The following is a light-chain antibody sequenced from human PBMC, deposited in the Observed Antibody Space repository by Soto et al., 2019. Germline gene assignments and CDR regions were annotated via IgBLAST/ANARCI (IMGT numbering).Light chain of an antibody. J-gene: IGKJ1*01. CDR3: QQYHDYPWT. Sequence: DIQMTQSPSTLSASVGDRVTITCRASQSISGAWLAWYQQKPGKAPKLLMYRTSSLESGVPSRFSGSGSGTDFTLTISSLQTDDFATYYCQQYHDYPWTFDQGTKVEIK. CDR1: QSISGAW. CDR2: RTS. V-gene: IGKV1-5*03.